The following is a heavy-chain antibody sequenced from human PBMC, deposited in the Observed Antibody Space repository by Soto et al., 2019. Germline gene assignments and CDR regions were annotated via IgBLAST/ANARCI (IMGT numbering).Heavy chain of an antibody. D-gene: IGHD2-21*01. CDR3: AKGRGGGAVVPDY. Sequence: QVQLVESGGGVVQPGRSLRLSCAASGFSFSSYGIHWVRQAPGKGLEWVAVIWYDGSNEYYADSVKGRFSISRDNSKRTVYLQMNSRGAEDPAVYYCAKGRGGGAVVPDYWGQGTLVTVSS. V-gene: IGHV3-33*06. CDR1: GFSFSSYG. CDR2: IWYDGSNE. J-gene: IGHJ4*02.